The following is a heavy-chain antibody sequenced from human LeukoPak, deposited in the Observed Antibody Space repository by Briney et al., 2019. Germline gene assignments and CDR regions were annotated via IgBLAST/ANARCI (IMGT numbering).Heavy chain of an antibody. Sequence: PGGLLRLSCAASGFTVSTNCMTWVRQAPGKGLEWVSTIYSGGTTYYADSVMGRFTISRHNSRNTLYLQMNSLRAEDTAVYYCARVDTVMAYYFDLWGQGTLVSVSS. CDR3: ARVDTVMAYYFDL. D-gene: IGHD5-18*01. CDR1: GFTVSTNC. J-gene: IGHJ4*02. CDR2: IYSGGTT. V-gene: IGHV3-53*04.